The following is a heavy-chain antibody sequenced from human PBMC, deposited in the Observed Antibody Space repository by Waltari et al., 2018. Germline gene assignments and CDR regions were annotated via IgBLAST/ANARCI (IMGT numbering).Heavy chain of an antibody. CDR3: ARDVGQGDYFDY. Sequence: ELQLVESGGGLVQPGGSLRVSCEASGFSVSTDGMNWVGQAPWKGLELVSFLRSSSGNTYYADSVKGRFTISIDNAMDSLYLQMISLRVEDTAVYYCARDVGQGDYFDYWGQGTLVTVSS. CDR2: LRSSSGNT. V-gene: IGHV3-48*01. CDR1: GFSVSTDG. D-gene: IGHD2-15*01. J-gene: IGHJ4*02.